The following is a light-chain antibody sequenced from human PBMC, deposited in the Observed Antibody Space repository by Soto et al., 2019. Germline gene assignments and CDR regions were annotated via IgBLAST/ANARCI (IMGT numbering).Light chain of an antibody. V-gene: IGLV2-14*03. CDR2: DVT. Sequence: QRPYVYGSPGQWIPISCTRTSSDVGGFNYVSWYQQHPGKAPKLMIYDVTNRPSGVSYRFSGSKSGNTASLTISGLQAEDEADYYCNSHTSSSTYVFGTGTKVPV. J-gene: IGLJ1*01. CDR1: SSDVGGFNY. CDR3: NSHTSSSTYV.